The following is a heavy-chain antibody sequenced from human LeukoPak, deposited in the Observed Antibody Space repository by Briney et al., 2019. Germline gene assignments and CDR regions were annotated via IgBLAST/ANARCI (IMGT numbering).Heavy chain of an antibody. CDR1: GFTVSSNY. Sequence: PGGSLRLSCAASGFTVSSNYMSWVRQAPGKGLEWVSVIYSGGSTYYADSVKGRFTISRHNSRNTLYLQMNSLRAEDTAVYYCARVEVGDDYGDYFDYWGQGTLVTVSS. D-gene: IGHD4-17*01. CDR3: ARVEVGDDYGDYFDY. CDR2: IYSGGST. V-gene: IGHV3-53*04. J-gene: IGHJ4*02.